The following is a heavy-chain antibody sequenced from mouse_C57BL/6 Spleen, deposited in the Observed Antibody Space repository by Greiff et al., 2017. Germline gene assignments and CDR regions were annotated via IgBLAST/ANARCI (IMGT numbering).Heavy chain of an antibody. CDR2: IDPSDRYT. J-gene: IGHJ2*01. Sequence: QVQLQQPGAELVRPGTSVKLSCKASGYTFTSSWMHWVKQRPGQGLEWIGLIDPSDRYTHYNPKFKGKATLTVDTSSSTAYMQLSSLSAEDSAVYYGAGLTSVVERPRDYWGQGTTLTVSS. CDR1: GYTFTSSW. D-gene: IGHD1-1*01. CDR3: AGLTSVVERPRDY. V-gene: IGHV1-59*01.